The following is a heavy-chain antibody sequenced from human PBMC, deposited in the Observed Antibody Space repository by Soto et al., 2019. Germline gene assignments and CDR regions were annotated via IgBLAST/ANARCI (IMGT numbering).Heavy chain of an antibody. CDR2: IYYSGST. Sequence: SETLSLTCTVSGGSISSYYWSWIRQPPGKGLEWIGYIYYSGSTNYNPSLKSRVTISVDTSKNQFSLKLSSVTAADTAVYYCARAQGSSWRKEYYYYYYMDVWGKGTTVTV. CDR1: GGSISSYY. D-gene: IGHD6-13*01. J-gene: IGHJ6*03. CDR3: ARAQGSSWRKEYYYYYYMDV. V-gene: IGHV4-59*01.